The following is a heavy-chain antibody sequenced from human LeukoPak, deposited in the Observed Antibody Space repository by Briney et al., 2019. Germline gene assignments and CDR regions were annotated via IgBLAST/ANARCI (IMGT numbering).Heavy chain of an antibody. CDR2: ISAYNGNT. V-gene: IGHV1-18*01. J-gene: IGHJ5*02. CDR1: GYTFTSYG. CDR3: ARACSSTSCYRWFDP. D-gene: IGHD2-2*01. Sequence: ASVKVSCKASGYTFTSYGISWVRQAPGQGLEWMGWISAYNGNTNYAQKLQGRVTMTTDTSTSTAYTELRSLRSDDTAVYYCARACSSTSCYRWFDPWGEGTLVTVSS.